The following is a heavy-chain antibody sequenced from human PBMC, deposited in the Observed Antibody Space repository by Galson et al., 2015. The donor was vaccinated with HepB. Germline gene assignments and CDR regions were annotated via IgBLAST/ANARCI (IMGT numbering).Heavy chain of an antibody. D-gene: IGHD6-13*01. V-gene: IGHV3-23*01. Sequence: SLRLSCAASGFTFSSYAMSWVRQAPGKGLEWVSAISGSDGSTYYADSVKGRFTISTDNSKNTLYLQMNSLRAEDTAVYYCAKVSGSSWHGDAFDVWGQGTMVTVSS. CDR1: GFTFSSYA. CDR2: ISGSDGST. J-gene: IGHJ3*01. CDR3: AKVSGSSWHGDAFDV.